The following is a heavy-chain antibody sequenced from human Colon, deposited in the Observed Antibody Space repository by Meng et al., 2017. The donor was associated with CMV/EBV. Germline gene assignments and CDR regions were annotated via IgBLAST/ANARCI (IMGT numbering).Heavy chain of an antibody. J-gene: IGHJ4*02. CDR2: IRFDGSKK. Sequence: GESLKISWIASGFSFGSYGMHWVRQAPGKGLEWVAFIRFDGSKKYYAESVKGRFTISRDDSENTLYLQMNSLRAEDTAVYYCAKGGLLWFGELFDFDYWGQGTLVTVSS. CDR1: GFSFGSYG. D-gene: IGHD3-10*01. V-gene: IGHV3-30*02. CDR3: AKGGLLWFGELFDFDY.